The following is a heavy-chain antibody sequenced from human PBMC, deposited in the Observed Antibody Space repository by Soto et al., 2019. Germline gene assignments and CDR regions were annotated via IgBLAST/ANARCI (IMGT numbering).Heavy chain of an antibody. CDR3: AREVLLWFGESPNWFDP. CDR2: IYYSGST. D-gene: IGHD3-10*01. V-gene: IGHV4-30-4*01. CDR1: GGSISSGDYY. Sequence: SSETLSLTCTVSGGSISSGDYYWSWIRQPPGKGLEWIGYIYYSGSTYYNPSLKSRVTISVDTSKNQFSLKLSSVTAADTAVYYCAREVLLWFGESPNWFDPWGQGTLVTVSS. J-gene: IGHJ5*02.